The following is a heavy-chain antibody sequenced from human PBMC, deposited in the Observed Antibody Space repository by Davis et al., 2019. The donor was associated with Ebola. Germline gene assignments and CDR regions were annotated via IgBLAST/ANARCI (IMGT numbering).Heavy chain of an antibody. D-gene: IGHD1-26*01. CDR2: IIPILGIA. CDR1: GYSFTDDG. Sequence: SVKVSCKASGYSFTDDGISWVRQAPGQGLEWMGRIIPILGIANYAQKFQGRVTITADKSTSTAYMELSSLRSEDTAVYYCAREGQSIVGAPFDYWGQGTLVTVSS. J-gene: IGHJ4*02. V-gene: IGHV1-69*04. CDR3: AREGQSIVGAPFDY.